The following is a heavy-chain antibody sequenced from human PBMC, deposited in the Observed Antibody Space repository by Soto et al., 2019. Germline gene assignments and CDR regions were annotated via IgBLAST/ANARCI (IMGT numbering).Heavy chain of an antibody. CDR3: ARDQGMATTSDAFDI. D-gene: IGHD1-1*01. Sequence: GASVKVSCKASGYTFTSYYMHWVRQAPGQGLEWMGIINPSGGSTSYAQKFQGRVTMTRDTSTSTVYMELSSLRSEDTAVYYCARDQGMATTSDAFDIWGQGTMVNVSS. J-gene: IGHJ3*02. V-gene: IGHV1-46*01. CDR2: INPSGGST. CDR1: GYTFTSYY.